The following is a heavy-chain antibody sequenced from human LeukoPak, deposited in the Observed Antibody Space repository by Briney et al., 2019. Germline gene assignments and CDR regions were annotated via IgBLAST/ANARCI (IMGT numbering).Heavy chain of an antibody. Sequence: PGGSLRLSCAASGFTFSSYAMSWVRQAPGKGLEWVSGISGSGGSTHHADSVKGRFTISRDNSKNTLYLQMNSLRAEDTAVYYCAKSMVATILWSYFDYWGQGTLVTVSS. D-gene: IGHD5-12*01. CDR3: AKSMVATILWSYFDY. V-gene: IGHV3-23*01. CDR2: ISGSGGST. J-gene: IGHJ4*02. CDR1: GFTFSSYA.